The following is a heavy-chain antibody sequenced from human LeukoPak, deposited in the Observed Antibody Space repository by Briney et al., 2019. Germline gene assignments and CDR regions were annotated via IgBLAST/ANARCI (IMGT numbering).Heavy chain of an antibody. CDR2: INPNGGGA. D-gene: IGHD3-10*01. CDR3: GKAMGSARLNWLDT. V-gene: IGHV1-2*02. J-gene: IGHJ5*01. Sequence: ASVKVSCKASGYTFTGYYMHWVRQAAGQGVEWMGWINPNGGGARYAQKFQGRGTITRDTSMRTAYMEMSRLRCEDTRLYQCGKAMGSARLNWLDTWGQETLVTVSS. CDR1: GYTFTGYY.